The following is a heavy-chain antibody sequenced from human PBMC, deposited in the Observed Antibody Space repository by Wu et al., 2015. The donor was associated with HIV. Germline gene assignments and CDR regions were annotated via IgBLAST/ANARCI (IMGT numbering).Heavy chain of an antibody. CDR3: ARDPQGGSSWYTH. CDR2: VNPNSGDA. J-gene: IGHJ4*02. D-gene: IGHD6-13*01. V-gene: IGHV1-2*02. CDR1: GYTFTGYF. Sequence: QVQLVQSGAEVKKPGASVNVSCKASGYTFTGYFLHWVRQAPGQGPEWMGWVNPNSGDANYAQKFHGRVTLTRDTSIGTAYMELSRLMSDDTAVYYCARDPQGGSSWYTHWGQGTLVTVSS.